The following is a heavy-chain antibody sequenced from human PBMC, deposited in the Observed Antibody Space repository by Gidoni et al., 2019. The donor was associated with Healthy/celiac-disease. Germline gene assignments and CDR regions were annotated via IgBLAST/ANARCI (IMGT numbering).Heavy chain of an antibody. CDR3: ARAFRELLLCDY. CDR1: GFTFSSYE. D-gene: IGHD3-10*01. V-gene: IGHV3-48*03. J-gene: IGHJ4*02. Sequence: EVQLVESGGGLVQPGGSLRLSCAASGFTFSSYEMNWVRQAPGKGLEWVSYISSSGSTIYYADSVKGRFTISRDNAKNSLYLQMNSLRAEDTAVYYCARAFRELLLCDYWGQGTLVTVSS. CDR2: ISSSGSTI.